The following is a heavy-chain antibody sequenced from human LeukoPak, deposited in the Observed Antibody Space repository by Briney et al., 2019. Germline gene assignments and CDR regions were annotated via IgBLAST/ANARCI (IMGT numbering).Heavy chain of an antibody. CDR3: AGERYGYYMDV. CDR2: IYYSGST. Sequence: PSETLSLTCTVSGGSISSSSYYWGWIRQPPGKGLEWIGSIYYSGSTYYNPSLKSRVTISVDTSKNQFSLKLSSVTAADTAVYYCAGERYGYYMDVWGKGTTVTVSS. V-gene: IGHV4-39*01. D-gene: IGHD5-24*01. J-gene: IGHJ6*03. CDR1: GGSISSSSYY.